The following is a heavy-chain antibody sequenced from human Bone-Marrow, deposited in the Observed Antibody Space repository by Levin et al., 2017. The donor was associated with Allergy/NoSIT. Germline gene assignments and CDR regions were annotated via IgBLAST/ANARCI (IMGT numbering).Heavy chain of an antibody. CDR2: IWYDGSNK. CDR1: GFTLSNYG. D-gene: IGHD1-1*01. J-gene: IGHJ4*02. CDR3: ARDKRRITYYFDY. Sequence: GGPLRLSCAASGFTLSNYGIHWVRQAPGKGLEWVAVIWYDGSNKHYADSVKGRFTIFRDNSNTLYLQMNSLRAEDTAIYYCARDKRRITYYFDYWGQGTLVSVSS. V-gene: IGHV3-33*01.